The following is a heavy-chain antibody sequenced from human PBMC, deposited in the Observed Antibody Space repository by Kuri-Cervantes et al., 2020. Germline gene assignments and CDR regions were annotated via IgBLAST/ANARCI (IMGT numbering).Heavy chain of an antibody. CDR2: IDHSGST. D-gene: IGHD2-21*02. V-gene: IGHV4-34*09. CDR3: VRSRDMGCGGDCYPVGAFDI. CDR1: RGSFSGYY. Sequence: SQTLSLTCAVYRGSFSGYYWTWIRQPPGKGLEWIGEIDHSGSTYYNPSLKSRVTISEVTSKNQFSLKLRSVTAADTAVYYCVRSRDMGCGGDCYPVGAFDIWGQGTKVTVSS. J-gene: IGHJ3*02.